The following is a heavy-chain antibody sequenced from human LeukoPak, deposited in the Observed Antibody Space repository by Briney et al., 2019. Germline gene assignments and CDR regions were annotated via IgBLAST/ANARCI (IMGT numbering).Heavy chain of an antibody. Sequence: PGRSLRLSCAASGFTFSSYGMHWVRQAPGKGLEWVAVIWYDGSNKYYADSVKGRFTISRDNSKNTLYLQMNSLRAEDTAVYYCAREEYSSSSWDYWGQRTLVTVSS. CDR3: AREEYSSSSWDY. V-gene: IGHV3-33*08. J-gene: IGHJ4*02. CDR1: GFTFSSYG. CDR2: IWYDGSNK. D-gene: IGHD6-6*01.